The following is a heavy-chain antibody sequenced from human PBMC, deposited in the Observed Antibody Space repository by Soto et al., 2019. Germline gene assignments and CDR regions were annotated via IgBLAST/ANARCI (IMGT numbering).Heavy chain of an antibody. J-gene: IGHJ4*02. CDR2: IYHTGTT. D-gene: IGHD1-26*01. CDR3: ARLGGSYAVPHFGY. CDR1: GGSINSGDYS. Sequence: PSETLSLTCTVSGGSINSGDYSWTWIRQPPGKGLEWIGYIYHTGTTYYNMSLKSRVTLSVDTSKNQFSLKLSSVTAADTAVYYCARLGGSYAVPHFGYWGQGTLVTVSS. V-gene: IGHV4-30-2*01.